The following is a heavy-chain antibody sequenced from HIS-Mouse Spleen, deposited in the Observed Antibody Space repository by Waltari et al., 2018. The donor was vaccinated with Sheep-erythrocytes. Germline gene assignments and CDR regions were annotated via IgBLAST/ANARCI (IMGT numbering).Heavy chain of an antibody. Sequence: QVQLVQSGAEVKKPGSSVKVSCKASGGPFSSYAISWVRQAPGQGLEWMGRIIPILGIANYAQKFQGRVTITADKSTSTAYMGLSSLRSEDTAVYYCAQTGATTPHFDYWGQGTLVTVSS. J-gene: IGHJ4*02. D-gene: IGHD1-26*01. CDR1: GGPFSSYA. V-gene: IGHV1-69*04. CDR2: IIPILGIA. CDR3: AQTGATTPHFDY.